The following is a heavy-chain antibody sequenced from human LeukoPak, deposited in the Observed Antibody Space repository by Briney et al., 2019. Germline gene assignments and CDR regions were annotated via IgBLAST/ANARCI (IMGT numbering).Heavy chain of an antibody. J-gene: IGHJ5*02. Sequence: GSLRLSCAASGFTFSSYSMNWVRQPPGKGLEWIGSIYYSGSTYYNPSLKSRVTISVDTSKNQFSLKLSSVTAADTAVYYCARDYDILTGYYPTWGQGTLVTVSS. D-gene: IGHD3-9*01. CDR3: ARDYDILTGYYPT. CDR2: IYYSGST. CDR1: GFTFSSYS. V-gene: IGHV4-38-2*02.